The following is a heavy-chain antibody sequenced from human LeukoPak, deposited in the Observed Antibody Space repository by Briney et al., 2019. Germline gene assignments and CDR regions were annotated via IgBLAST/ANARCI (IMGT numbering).Heavy chain of an antibody. CDR2: IKNKADGGTT. Sequence: GGSLRLSCAASGFTFSSYWMSWVRQAPGKGLEWVGHIKNKADGGTTDYGAPVKGRFTILRDDAQATLYLQMNSLKSEDTALYYCATGGHYFGSWGQGTLVTVSS. V-gene: IGHV3-15*01. D-gene: IGHD3-16*01. J-gene: IGHJ4*02. CDR3: ATGGHYFGS. CDR1: GFTFSSYW.